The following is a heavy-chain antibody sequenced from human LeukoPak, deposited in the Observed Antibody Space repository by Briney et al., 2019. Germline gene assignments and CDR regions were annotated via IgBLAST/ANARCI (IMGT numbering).Heavy chain of an antibody. J-gene: IGHJ4*02. CDR3: AKDVYSNGWSLPTDY. D-gene: IGHD6-19*01. CDR1: GFTFSTYG. Sequence: GRSLRLSCAASGFTFSTYGMHWVRQAPGEGLEWGAFLRYDRSTENYADSVKGRFTISRDNSKNTLYLQMNSLRAEDTAVYYCAKDVYSNGWSLPTDYWGQGTPVTVSS. V-gene: IGHV3-30*02. CDR2: LRYDRSTE.